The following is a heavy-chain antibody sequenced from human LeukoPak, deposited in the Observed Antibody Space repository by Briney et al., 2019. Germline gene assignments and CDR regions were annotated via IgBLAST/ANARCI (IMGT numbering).Heavy chain of an antibody. D-gene: IGHD3-22*01. CDR1: GGSISSYY. CDR3: ACLTTADAFDI. CDR2: IYDSGST. J-gene: IGHJ3*02. V-gene: IGHV4-59*01. Sequence: SETLSLTCTVSGGSISSYYWSWIRQPAGKGLEWIGYIYDSGSTNYNPSLKSRVTISVDTSKNQFSLKLSSVTAADTAVYYCACLTTADAFDIWGQGTMVTVSS.